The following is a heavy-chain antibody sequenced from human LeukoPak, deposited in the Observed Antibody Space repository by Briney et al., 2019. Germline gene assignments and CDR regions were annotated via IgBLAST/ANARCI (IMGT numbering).Heavy chain of an antibody. CDR2: IIPILGIA. J-gene: IGHJ4*02. CDR3: ARAPQSHYYDSSFFDY. V-gene: IGHV1-69*04. CDR1: GYTFTSYY. D-gene: IGHD3-22*01. Sequence: GASVKVSCKASGYTFTSYYMHWVRQAPGQGLEWMGRIIPILGIANYAQKFQGRVTITADKSTSTAYMELSSLRSEDTAVYYCARAPQSHYYDSSFFDYWGQGTLVTVSS.